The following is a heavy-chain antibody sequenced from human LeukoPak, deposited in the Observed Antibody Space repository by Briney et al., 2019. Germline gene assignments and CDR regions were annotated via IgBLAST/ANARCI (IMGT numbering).Heavy chain of an antibody. CDR3: ASNTAMLD. CDR2: INGDGSDT. V-gene: IGHV3-74*01. Sequence: GGSLRLSCVASGLTFRRYWMHWVRQVPGKGLVWPSRINGDGSDTTYADSVKGRFTISRDNAKNTVDLQMNSLRVDDTAVYYCASNTAMLDWGQGILVTVSS. J-gene: IGHJ4*02. CDR1: GLTFRRYW. D-gene: IGHD5-18*01.